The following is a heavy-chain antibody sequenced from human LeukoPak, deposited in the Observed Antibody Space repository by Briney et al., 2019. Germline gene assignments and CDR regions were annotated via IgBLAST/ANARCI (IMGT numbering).Heavy chain of an antibody. J-gene: IGHJ4*02. D-gene: IGHD6-13*01. Sequence: PGGSLRLSCAASGFTFSSYGMHWVRQAPGKGLEWVAVISYDGSNKYYADSVKGRFTISRDNSKNTLYLQMNSLRAEDTAVYYGAKLAQGPHRGEDSSSGYSDYWGQGTLVTVSS. CDR1: GFTFSSYG. CDR2: ISYDGSNK. CDR3: AKLAQGPHRGEDSSSGYSDY. V-gene: IGHV3-30*18.